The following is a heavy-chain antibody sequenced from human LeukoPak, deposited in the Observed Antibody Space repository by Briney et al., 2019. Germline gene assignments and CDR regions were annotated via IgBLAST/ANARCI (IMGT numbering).Heavy chain of an antibody. V-gene: IGHV3-30-3*01. D-gene: IGHD3-10*01. CDR3: ALWFGLVDY. CDR2: ISYDGSNK. J-gene: IGHJ4*02. Sequence: PGGSLRLSCAASGFTFSSYAMHWVRQAPGKGLEWVAVISYDGSNKYYADSVKGRFTISRDNSKNTLYLQMNSLRAEDTAVYYCALWFGLVDYWGQGTLVTVSS. CDR1: GFTFSSYA.